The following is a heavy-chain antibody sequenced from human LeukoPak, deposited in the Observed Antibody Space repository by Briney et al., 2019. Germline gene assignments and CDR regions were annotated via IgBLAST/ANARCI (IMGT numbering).Heavy chain of an antibody. CDR1: GGSIFSSSAY. V-gene: IGHV4-39*07. CDR2: LYPSEIT. J-gene: IGHJ4*02. D-gene: IGHD1-26*01. Sequence: PSGALSLTCNVSGGSIFSSSAYWGWTRQPPGKGRGGIVLLYPSEITYCNPSLKSGVTISVDTSRTQFSLKLSSMTAANTAVYYSARGRYPLEYWGQGTLVTVSS. CDR3: ARGRYPLEY.